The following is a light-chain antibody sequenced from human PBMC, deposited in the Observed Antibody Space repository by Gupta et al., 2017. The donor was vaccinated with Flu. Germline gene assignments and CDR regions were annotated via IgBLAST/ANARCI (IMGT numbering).Light chain of an antibody. CDR2: LGS. J-gene: IGKJ2*01. V-gene: IGKV2-28*01. Sequence: VSPGEPASISCRSNQSLLHSNGNKYLGWYLQKPGHSPQLLIYLGSYRASGFPDRFSGSASGTDFTLKISRVEAEDVGVYYCMQTLQTAYTFGQGTKLEIK. CDR3: MQTLQTAYT. CDR1: QSLLHSNGNKY.